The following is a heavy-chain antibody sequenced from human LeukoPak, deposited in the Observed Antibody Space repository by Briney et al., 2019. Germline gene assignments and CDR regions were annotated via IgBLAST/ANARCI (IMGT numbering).Heavy chain of an antibody. Sequence: ASVKVSCKASGYTFTSYDINWVRQATGQGLEWMGWMNPNSGNTGYAQKFQGRVTMTRNTSISTAYMELSSLRSEDTAVYCCARGPPKRYCSSTSCYILGYWGQGTLVTVSS. CDR2: MNPNSGNT. CDR3: ARGPPKRYCSSTSCYILGY. J-gene: IGHJ4*02. D-gene: IGHD2-2*02. CDR1: GYTFTSYD. V-gene: IGHV1-8*01.